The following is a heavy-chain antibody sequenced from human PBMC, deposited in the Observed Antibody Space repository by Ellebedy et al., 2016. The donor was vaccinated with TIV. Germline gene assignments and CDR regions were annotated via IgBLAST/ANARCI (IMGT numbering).Heavy chain of an antibody. D-gene: IGHD6-19*01. CDR1: GFTFGDYA. J-gene: IGHJ3*02. CDR2: IRSKAYGGTT. CDR3: TRDLIAVAGTGLDDAFDI. V-gene: IGHV3-49*03. Sequence: GESLKISXTASGFTFGDYAMSWFRQAPGKGLEWVGFIRSKAYGGTTEYAASVKGRFTISRDDSKSIAYLQMNSLKTEDTAVYYCTRDLIAVAGTGLDDAFDIWGQGTMVTVSS.